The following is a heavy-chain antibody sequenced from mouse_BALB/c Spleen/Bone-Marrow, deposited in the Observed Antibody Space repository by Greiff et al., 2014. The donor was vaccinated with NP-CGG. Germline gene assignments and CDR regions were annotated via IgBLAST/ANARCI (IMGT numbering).Heavy chain of an antibody. CDR2: IYPYNGGT. CDR3: ARYGNYAMDY. V-gene: IGHV1S29*02. J-gene: IGHJ4*01. Sequence: VQLQQSGPELVKPGASVKISCKASGYTFTDYNMHWVKQSHGKSLEWIGYIYPYNGGTGYNQMFKSKATLTVDNSSSTAYMELRSLTSEDSPVHYCARYGNYAMDYWGQGTSVTVSS. D-gene: IGHD2-1*01. CDR1: GYTFTDYN.